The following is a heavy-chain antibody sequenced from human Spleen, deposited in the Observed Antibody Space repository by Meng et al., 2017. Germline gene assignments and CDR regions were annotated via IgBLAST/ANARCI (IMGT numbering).Heavy chain of an antibody. D-gene: IGHD2-15*01. V-gene: IGHV3-33*08. Sequence: GGSLTPSCVVAALTLSSYSMSCVRQAPGDGLEWEAVIWYDGSNKYYADSVKGRFTISRGNSKNTLYQQMNSLRAEDAAVYYCAGCSGGSCYSGFGDWGQGTMVTVSS. CDR2: IWYDGSNK. CDR1: ALTLSSYS. J-gene: IGHJ4*02. CDR3: AGCSGGSCYSGFGD.